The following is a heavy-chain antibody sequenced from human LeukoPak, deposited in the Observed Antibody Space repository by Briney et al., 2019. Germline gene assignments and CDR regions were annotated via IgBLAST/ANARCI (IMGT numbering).Heavy chain of an antibody. CDR2: ISSSSSTI. CDR1: GFTFSSYS. Sequence: GGSLRLSCAASGFTFSSYSMNWVRQAPGKGLEWVSYISSSSSTIYYADSVKGRFTISRDNAKNSLYLQMNSLRAEDTAVYYCARDEDIGVVPAARFDYWGQGTLVTVSS. D-gene: IGHD2-2*01. V-gene: IGHV3-48*04. J-gene: IGHJ4*02. CDR3: ARDEDIGVVPAARFDY.